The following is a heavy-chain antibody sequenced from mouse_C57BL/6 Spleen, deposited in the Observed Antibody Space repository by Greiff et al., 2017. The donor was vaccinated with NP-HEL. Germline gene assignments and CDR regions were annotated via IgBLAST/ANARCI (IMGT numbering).Heavy chain of an antibody. D-gene: IGHD2-4*01. J-gene: IGHJ2*01. CDR2: IRNKANNHAT. V-gene: IGHV6-6*01. CDR1: GFTFSDAW. CDR3: TRRWGLPNFDY. Sequence: EVKLMESGGGLVQPGGSMKLSCAASGFTFSDAWMDWVRQSPEKGLEWVAEIRNKANNHATYYAESVKGRFTISRDDSKSSVYLQMNSLRAEDTGIYYCTRRWGLPNFDYWGQGTTLTVSS.